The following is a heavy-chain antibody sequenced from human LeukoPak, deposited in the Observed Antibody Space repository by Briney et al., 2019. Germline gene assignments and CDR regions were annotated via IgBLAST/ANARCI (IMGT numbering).Heavy chain of an antibody. D-gene: IGHD4-17*01. CDR3: ARDLLADYGDYVLNWYFDL. Sequence: PSETQSLTCTVSGDSISNYYWSWIRQPAGKGLEWIGRIDISGSTNNNPSLKRRVSMSVDTSKNQFSLNLSSVTAADTAVYYCARDLLADYGDYVLNWYFDLWGRGTLVTVSS. J-gene: IGHJ2*01. CDR1: GDSISNYY. V-gene: IGHV4-4*07. CDR2: IDISGST.